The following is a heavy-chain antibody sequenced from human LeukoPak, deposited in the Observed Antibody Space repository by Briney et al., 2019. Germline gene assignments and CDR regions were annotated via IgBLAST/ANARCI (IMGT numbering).Heavy chain of an antibody. J-gene: IGHJ4*02. Sequence: GSLRLSCAASGFTFSSYEMNWVRQAPGKGLECVSYISSSSTTIYYADSVKGRFTISRDNAKNSLYLQMNSLRAEDTAVYYCARNFHRRLYDSSGYYPYWGQGTLVTVSS. CDR1: GFTFSSYE. CDR3: ARNFHRRLYDSSGYYPY. V-gene: IGHV3-48*01. D-gene: IGHD3-22*01. CDR2: ISSSSTTI.